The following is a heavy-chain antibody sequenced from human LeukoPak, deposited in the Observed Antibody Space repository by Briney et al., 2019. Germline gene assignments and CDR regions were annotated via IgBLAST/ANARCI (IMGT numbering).Heavy chain of an antibody. CDR2: FDPEDGET. CDR1: GYTLTELS. J-gene: IGHJ4*02. Sequence: ASVKVSCKVSGYTLTELSMHWVRQAPGKGLEWMGGFDPEDGETIYAQKFQGRVTMTEDTSTDTAYMELSSLRSEDTAVYYCATDPSIVGATGVFDCWGQGTLVTVSS. CDR3: ATDPSIVGATGVFDC. V-gene: IGHV1-24*01. D-gene: IGHD1-26*01.